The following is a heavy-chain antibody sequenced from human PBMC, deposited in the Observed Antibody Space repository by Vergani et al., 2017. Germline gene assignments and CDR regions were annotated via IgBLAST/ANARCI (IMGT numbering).Heavy chain of an antibody. CDR3: ASHQLLSGWFDP. CDR2: IIPILGIA. D-gene: IGHD2-2*01. CDR1: GGTFSSYT. V-gene: IGHV1-69*02. Sequence: QVQLVQSGAEVKKPGSSVKVSCKASGGTFSSYTISWVRQAPGQGLEWMGRIIPILGIANYAQKFQGRVTITAAKSTSTAYMELSSLRSEDTAVYYCASHQLLSGWFDPWGQGTLVTVSS. J-gene: IGHJ5*02.